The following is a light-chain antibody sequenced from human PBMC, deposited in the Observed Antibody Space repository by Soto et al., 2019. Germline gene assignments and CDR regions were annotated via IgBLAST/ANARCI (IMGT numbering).Light chain of an antibody. Sequence: DIPMTQSPSTLSASVGDRVTITCRASQSISSWLAWYQQKPGKAPKLLIYKASSLESGVPSRFSGSGSGTAFTLTISSLHPDDFATYYCQQYNSYSWTFGQGTKVEIK. CDR1: QSISSW. CDR2: KAS. CDR3: QQYNSYSWT. V-gene: IGKV1-5*03. J-gene: IGKJ1*01.